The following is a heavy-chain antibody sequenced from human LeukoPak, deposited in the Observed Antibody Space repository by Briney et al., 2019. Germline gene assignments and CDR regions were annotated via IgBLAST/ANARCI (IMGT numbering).Heavy chain of an antibody. D-gene: IGHD6-13*01. Sequence: GASVKVSCKASGYTFTGYYMHWVRQAPGQGLEWMGWINPNSGGTNYAQKFQGRVTTTRDTSISTAYMELSRLRSDDTAVYYCARDFLAAAGTLDYWGQGTLVTVSS. J-gene: IGHJ4*02. V-gene: IGHV1-2*02. CDR3: ARDFLAAAGTLDY. CDR2: INPNSGGT. CDR1: GYTFTGYY.